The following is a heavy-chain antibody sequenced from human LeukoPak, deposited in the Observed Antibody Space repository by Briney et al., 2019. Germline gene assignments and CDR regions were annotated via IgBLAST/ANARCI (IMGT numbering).Heavy chain of an antibody. CDR3: ARSGEAGTFYY. Sequence: GGSLRLSCAASGFTVSSNNMSWVRQAPGKGLEWVSVIYSGGSTYYADSVKGRFTISRDSSKNTLYVQMNSLRVEDTAVYYCARSGEAGTFYYWGRGALVTVS. V-gene: IGHV3-66*01. D-gene: IGHD6-13*01. J-gene: IGHJ4*02. CDR2: IYSGGST. CDR1: GFTVSSNN.